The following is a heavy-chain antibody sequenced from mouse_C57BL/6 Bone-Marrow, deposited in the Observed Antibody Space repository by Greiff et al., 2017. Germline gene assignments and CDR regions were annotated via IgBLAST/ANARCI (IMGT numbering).Heavy chain of an antibody. D-gene: IGHD2-4*01. CDR3: ARGICYDYDEPFYYAMDY. CDR1: GYTFTSYW. V-gene: IGHV1-61*01. J-gene: IGHJ4*01. Sequence: QVQLQQPGAELVRPGSSVKLSCKASGYTFTSYWMDWVKQRPGQGLEWIGNIYPSDSETHYNQKFKDKATLTVDKSSSTAYMQLSSLTSEDSAVYYCARGICYDYDEPFYYAMDYWGQGTSVTVSS. CDR2: IYPSDSET.